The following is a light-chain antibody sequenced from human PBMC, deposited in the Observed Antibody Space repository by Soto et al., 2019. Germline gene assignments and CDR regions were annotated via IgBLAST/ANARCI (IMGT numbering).Light chain of an antibody. CDR3: SSYTTSSTVV. CDR1: SSDIGGYNY. Sequence: QSALTQPASVSGSPGQSITISCTGTSSDIGGYNYVSWYQHHPGKAPKVMIYDVSDRPSGVSNRFSGSKSDNTASLTISGHQAEDEAHYYCSSYTTSSTVVFGGGTKVIVL. CDR2: DVS. J-gene: IGLJ2*01. V-gene: IGLV2-14*03.